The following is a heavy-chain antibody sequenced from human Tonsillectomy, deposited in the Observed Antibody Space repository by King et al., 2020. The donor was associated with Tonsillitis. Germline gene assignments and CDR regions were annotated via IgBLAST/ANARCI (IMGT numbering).Heavy chain of an antibody. V-gene: IGHV3-23*04. CDR1: GFTFSSHA. Sequence: VQLVESGGGLVQPGGSLRLSCEASGFTFSSHAMSWVRQAPGKGLEWVSGISGSGGTTYYADSVKGRFTFSRDNSKNTLFLQMNSLRAEDTAVYYCARFHLGELSSYLIDYWGQGTLVTVSS. CDR2: ISGSGGTT. D-gene: IGHD3-16*02. J-gene: IGHJ4*02. CDR3: ARFHLGELSSYLIDY.